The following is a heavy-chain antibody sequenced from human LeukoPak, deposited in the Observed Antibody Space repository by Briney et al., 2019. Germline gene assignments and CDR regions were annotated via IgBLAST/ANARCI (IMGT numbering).Heavy chain of an antibody. V-gene: IGHV1-58*02. CDR1: GFTFTSSA. D-gene: IGHD1-26*01. CDR3: AADGIVGATIAFDI. Sequence: SVKVSCKASGFTFTSSAMQWVRQARGQRLEWIGWIVVGSGNTNYAQKFQERVTITRDMSTSTAYMELSSLRSEDTAVYYCAADGIVGATIAFDIWGQGTMVTVSS. CDR2: IVVGSGNT. J-gene: IGHJ3*02.